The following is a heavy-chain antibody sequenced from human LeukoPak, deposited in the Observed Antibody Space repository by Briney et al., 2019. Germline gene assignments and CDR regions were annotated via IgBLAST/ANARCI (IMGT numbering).Heavy chain of an antibody. CDR2: IYWDDDK. CDR3: AHNVMVRGVNSVGWFDP. CDR1: GFSLSTSGVG. V-gene: IGHV2-5*02. J-gene: IGHJ5*02. Sequence: SGPTLVNPTQTLTLTCTFSGFSLSTSGVGVGWIRQPPGKALEWLALIYWDDDKRYSPSLKSRLTITKDTSKNQVVLTMTNMDPVDTATYYCAHNVMVRGVNSVGWFDPWGQGTLVTVSS. D-gene: IGHD3-10*01.